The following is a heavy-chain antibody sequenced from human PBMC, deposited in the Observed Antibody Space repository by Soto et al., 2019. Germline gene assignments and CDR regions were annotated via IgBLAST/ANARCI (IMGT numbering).Heavy chain of an antibody. CDR1: GFTFSSYA. CDR3: ARNYGGNSYAFDI. D-gene: IGHD2-21*02. CDR2: ISSNGGST. Sequence: EVQLVESGGGLVQPGGSLRLSCAASGFTFSSYAMHWVRQAPGKGLEYVSAISSNGGSTYYANSVKGRFTISRDNSTNTLYLQMGSLRAEDMAVYYCARNYGGNSYAFDIWGQGTMVTVSS. V-gene: IGHV3-64*01. J-gene: IGHJ3*02.